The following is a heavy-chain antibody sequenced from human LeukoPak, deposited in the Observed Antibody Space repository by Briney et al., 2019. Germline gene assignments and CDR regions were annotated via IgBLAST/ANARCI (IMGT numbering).Heavy chain of an antibody. CDR2: VSSSGSTI. Sequence: GGSLRLSCAASGFTFSSYEMNWVRQAPGKGLEWVSYVSSSGSTIYYADSVKGRFTISRDNAKNSLYLQMNSLRAEDTAVYYCARDFGTGGDAFDIWGQGTMVTVSS. CDR3: ARDFGTGGDAFDI. V-gene: IGHV3-48*03. CDR1: GFTFSSYE. D-gene: IGHD1-1*01. J-gene: IGHJ3*02.